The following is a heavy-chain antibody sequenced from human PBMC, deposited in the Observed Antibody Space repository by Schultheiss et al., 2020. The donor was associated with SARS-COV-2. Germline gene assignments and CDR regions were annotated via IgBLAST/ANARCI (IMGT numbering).Heavy chain of an antibody. CDR3: ARDARFLEWLSVYYYGMDV. J-gene: IGHJ6*02. CDR2: ISTYNANT. Sequence: ASVKVSCKASGGTFSSYAISWVRQATGQGLEWMGRISTYNANTDFAQKFQGRVTMTRDTSISTAYMELSRLRSDDTAVYYCARDARFLEWLSVYYYGMDVWGQGTTVTVSS. V-gene: IGHV1-2*06. CDR1: GGTFSSYA. D-gene: IGHD3-3*01.